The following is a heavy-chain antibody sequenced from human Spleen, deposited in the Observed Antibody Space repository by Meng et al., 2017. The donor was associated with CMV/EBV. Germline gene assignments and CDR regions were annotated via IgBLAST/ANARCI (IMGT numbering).Heavy chain of an antibody. V-gene: IGHV1-69*05. Sequence: CKASGGTFSSYAISWVRQAPGQGLGWMGEIIPIFGTANYAQKFQGRVTITTDESTSTAYMELSSLRSEDTAVYYCARGYTGSYPPDYWGQGTLVTVSS. J-gene: IGHJ4*02. CDR1: GGTFSSYA. D-gene: IGHD1-26*01. CDR3: ARGYTGSYPPDY. CDR2: IIPIFGTA.